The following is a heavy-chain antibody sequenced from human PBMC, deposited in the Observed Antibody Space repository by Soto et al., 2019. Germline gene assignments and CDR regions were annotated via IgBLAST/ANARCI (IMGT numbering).Heavy chain of an antibody. V-gene: IGHV4-34*01. CDR1: GGSFSGYY. Sequence: PSETLSLTCAVYGGSFSGYYWSWIRQPPGKGLEWIGEINHSGSTNYNPSLKSRVIISVDTSKNQFSLKLSSVTAADTAVYYCARGDFTYYDILTGYYRSPIKWSLDYWGQGTLVTVSS. CDR2: INHSGST. CDR3: ARGDFTYYDILTGYYRSPIKWSLDY. J-gene: IGHJ4*02. D-gene: IGHD3-9*01.